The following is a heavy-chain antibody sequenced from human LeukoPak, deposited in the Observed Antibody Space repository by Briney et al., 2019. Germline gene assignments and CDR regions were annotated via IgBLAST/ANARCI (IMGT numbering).Heavy chain of an antibody. V-gene: IGHV4-39*07. CDR3: ARAYCGGGTCYYGMDV. J-gene: IGHJ6*02. CDR2: ISYSGST. Sequence: SETLSLTCTVSGVSISSGNYDWGWIRQPPGKGLEWIGSISYSGSTYDNPSLKSRVTISVDTSKNQFSLKLSFVTAADTAVYYCARAYCGGGTCYYGMDVWGQGTTATVSS. D-gene: IGHD2-15*01. CDR1: GVSISSGNYD.